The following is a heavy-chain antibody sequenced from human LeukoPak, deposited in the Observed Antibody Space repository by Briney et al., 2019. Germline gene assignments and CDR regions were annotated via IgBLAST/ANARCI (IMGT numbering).Heavy chain of an antibody. V-gene: IGHV4-59*01. CDR1: GGSISSYY. CDR3: ARGEQWLVFDY. J-gene: IGHJ4*02. CDR2: IYYSGST. Sequence: PSETLSLTCTVSGGSISSYYWSWIRQPPGKGLEWIGYIYYSGSTNYNPSLKSRVTISVDTSKNQFSLKLSSVTAADTAVYYCARGEQWLVFDYWGQRTLVTVSS. D-gene: IGHD6-19*01.